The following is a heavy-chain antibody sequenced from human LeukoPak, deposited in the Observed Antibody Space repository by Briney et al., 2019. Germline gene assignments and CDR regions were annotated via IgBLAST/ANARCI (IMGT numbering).Heavy chain of an antibody. Sequence: PGGSLRLSCAASGFTFSSYAMSWVRQAPGKGLEWVSAISGSGGSTYYADSVKGRFTISRDNSKNTLYLQMNSLRAEDTAVYYCARLGYCSGGSCYSLDYWGQGTLVTVSS. CDR3: ARLGYCSGGSCYSLDY. D-gene: IGHD2-15*01. J-gene: IGHJ4*02. CDR1: GFTFSSYA. CDR2: ISGSGGST. V-gene: IGHV3-23*01.